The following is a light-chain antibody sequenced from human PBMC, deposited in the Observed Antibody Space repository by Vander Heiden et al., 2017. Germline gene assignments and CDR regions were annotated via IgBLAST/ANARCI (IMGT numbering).Light chain of an antibody. CDR2: INN. CDR3: AASDDSRNGYV. J-gene: IGLJ1*01. Sequence: QSVLTQPPSASGTPGQRVTISCSGSRSNIGSNTVNWYHQLPATAPNLLSYINNQRPSGAPDRFSGSKSGTSASLAISGLQAEDEADDDCAASDDSRNGYVFGTGTKVTVL. CDR1: RSNIGSNT. V-gene: IGLV1-44*01.